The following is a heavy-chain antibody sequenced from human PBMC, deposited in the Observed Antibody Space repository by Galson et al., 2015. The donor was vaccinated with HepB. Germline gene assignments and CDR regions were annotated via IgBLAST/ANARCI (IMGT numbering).Heavy chain of an antibody. CDR1: GFTFSSYA. CDR3: AKGDRDRAMVRGTFDY. Sequence: SLRLSCAASGFTFSSYAMSWVRQAPGKGLEWVSAISGSGGSTYYADSVKGRFTISRDNSKNTLYLQMNSLRAEDTAVYYCAKGDRDRAMVRGTFDYWGQGTLVTVSS. D-gene: IGHD3-10*01. V-gene: IGHV3-23*01. J-gene: IGHJ4*02. CDR2: ISGSGGST.